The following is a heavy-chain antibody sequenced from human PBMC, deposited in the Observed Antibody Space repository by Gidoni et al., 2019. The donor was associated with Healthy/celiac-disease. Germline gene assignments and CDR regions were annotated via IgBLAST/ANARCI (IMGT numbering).Heavy chain of an antibody. D-gene: IGHD2-15*01. J-gene: IGHJ4*02. CDR1: GGTFSSYA. Sequence: QVQLVQSGAEVKKPGSSVKVSCKASGGTFSSYAISWVRQAPGQGLEWMGRIIPILGIANYAQKFQGRVTITADRSTSTAYMELSSLRSEDTAVYYGASRIVVVAATGSDTGDYWGQGTLVTVSS. CDR2: IIPILGIA. V-gene: IGHV1-69*04. CDR3: ASRIVVVAATGSDTGDY.